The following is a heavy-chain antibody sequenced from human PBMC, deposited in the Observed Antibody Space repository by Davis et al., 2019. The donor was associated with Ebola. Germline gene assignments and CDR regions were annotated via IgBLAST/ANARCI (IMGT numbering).Heavy chain of an antibody. CDR3: ARSNFWSGFDY. J-gene: IGHJ4*02. Sequence: MPSETLSLTCTVSGGSISSSYWSWIRQPPGKGLEWIGYMYYSGSTDYNPSLQSRVTISVDTSKNQFSLRLSSVTAADTAVYYCARSNFWSGFDYWGQGTLVTVSS. D-gene: IGHD3-3*01. CDR1: GGSISSSY. CDR2: MYYSGST. V-gene: IGHV4-59*01.